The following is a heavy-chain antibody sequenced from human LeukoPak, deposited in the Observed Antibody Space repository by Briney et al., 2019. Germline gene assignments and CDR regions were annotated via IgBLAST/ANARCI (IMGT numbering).Heavy chain of an antibody. CDR2: INHSGST. D-gene: IGHD2-2*02. CDR1: GGSFSGYY. CDR3: ARLGYTYYYYMDV. Sequence: SETLSLTCAVYGGSFSGYYWSWIRQPPGKGLEWIGEINHSGSTNYNPSLKSRVTIPVDTSKNQFSLKLSSVTAADTAVYYCARLGYTYYYYMDVWGEGTTVTVSS. V-gene: IGHV4-34*01. J-gene: IGHJ6*03.